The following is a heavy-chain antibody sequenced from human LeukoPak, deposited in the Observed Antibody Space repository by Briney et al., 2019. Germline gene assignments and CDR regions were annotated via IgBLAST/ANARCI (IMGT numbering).Heavy chain of an antibody. CDR1: GFTVSSNY. CDR2: ISGSDGST. Sequence: GGSLRLSCAASGFTVSSNYMSWVRQAPGKGLEWVSTISGSDGSTNYADSVKGRFTISRENSKNTLYLQMNSLRAEDTAVYYCAKDSAKKYDDYWGQGTLVTVSS. V-gene: IGHV3-23*01. J-gene: IGHJ4*02. CDR3: AKDSAKKYDDY. D-gene: IGHD2/OR15-2a*01.